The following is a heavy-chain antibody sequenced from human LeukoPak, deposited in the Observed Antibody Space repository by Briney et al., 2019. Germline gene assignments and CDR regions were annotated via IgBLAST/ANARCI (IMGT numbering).Heavy chain of an antibody. CDR2: INPSGGST. CDR1: GYTFTSYY. V-gene: IGHV1-46*01. CDR3: ARTKTYYYDSSGYSFDY. Sequence: ASVKVSCKASGYTFTSYYMHWVRQAPGQGLEWMGIINPSGGSTSYAQKFQGRVTMTRDMSTSTAYMELSSLRSEDTAVYYCARTKTYYYDSSGYSFDYWGQGTLVTVSS. J-gene: IGHJ4*02. D-gene: IGHD3-22*01.